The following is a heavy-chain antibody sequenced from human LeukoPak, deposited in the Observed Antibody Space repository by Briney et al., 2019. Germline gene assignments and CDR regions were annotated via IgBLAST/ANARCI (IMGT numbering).Heavy chain of an antibody. D-gene: IGHD6-19*01. CDR1: GYTFTSYD. Sequence: ASVKVSCKASGYTFTSYDINWVRQATGQGLEWMGWMNPNSGNTGYAQKFQGRVTMTRNTSISTAYMELSSLRSEDTAVYYCARERYSSGWNLFDYWGQGTLVTVSP. CDR3: ARERYSSGWNLFDY. J-gene: IGHJ4*02. CDR2: MNPNSGNT. V-gene: IGHV1-8*01.